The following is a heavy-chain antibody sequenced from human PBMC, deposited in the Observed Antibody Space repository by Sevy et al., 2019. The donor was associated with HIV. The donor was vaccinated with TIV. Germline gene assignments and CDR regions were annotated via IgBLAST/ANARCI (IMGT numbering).Heavy chain of an antibody. Sequence: GGSLRLSCAASGFAFYDYSMSWIRQAPGKGLEWVATLSFGCGKINYADSVKGRFTISRDNSKNSFYLQMVNLRVEDTALYYCAREGCTRPHDYWGHGTRVTVSS. CDR3: AREGCTRPHDY. J-gene: IGHJ4*01. D-gene: IGHD2-8*01. V-gene: IGHV3-23*01. CDR1: GFAFYDYS. CDR2: LSFGCGKI.